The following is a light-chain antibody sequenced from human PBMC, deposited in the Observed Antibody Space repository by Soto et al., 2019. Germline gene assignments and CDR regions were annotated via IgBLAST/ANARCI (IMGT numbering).Light chain of an antibody. J-gene: IGKJ5*01. Sequence: EIVLTQSPGTLSLSPGERATLSCRASHTISSSYLAWYQQKPGQAPRLLIYGASTRATGVPARFSGSGSGTDFTLTISGLEPEDFAVYYCQQRSVWPITFGQGTRLEIK. CDR3: QQRSVWPIT. CDR1: HTISSSY. CDR2: GAS. V-gene: IGKV3D-20*02.